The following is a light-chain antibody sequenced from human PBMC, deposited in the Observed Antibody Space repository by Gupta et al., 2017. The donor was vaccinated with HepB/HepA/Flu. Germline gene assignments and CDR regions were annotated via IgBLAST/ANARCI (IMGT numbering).Light chain of an antibody. Sequence: NFMLTQPHSASESPGKTVTISCTRSSGSIASNYVQWYQQRPGSDPTTVIYEDNQRPSGVPDRFLGSTESSYTSSPLVMSGLKTEDDADDYYQSYESSNWVFGGGTKLTVL. CDR2: EDN. J-gene: IGLJ2*01. CDR1: SGSIASNY. CDR3: QSYESSNWV. V-gene: IGLV6-57*03.